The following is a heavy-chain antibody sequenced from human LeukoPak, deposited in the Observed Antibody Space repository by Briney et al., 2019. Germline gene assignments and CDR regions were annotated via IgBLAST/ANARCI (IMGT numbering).Heavy chain of an antibody. V-gene: IGHV4-34*01. Sequence: NPSETLSLTCAVYGGSFSGYYWSWLRQPPGKGLEWIGEINHSGSTNYNPSLKSRVTISVDTSKNQFSLKLSSVTAADTAVYYCATEIAAADHYFDYWGQGTLVTVSS. J-gene: IGHJ4*02. CDR1: GGSFSGYY. D-gene: IGHD6-13*01. CDR2: INHSGST. CDR3: ATEIAAADHYFDY.